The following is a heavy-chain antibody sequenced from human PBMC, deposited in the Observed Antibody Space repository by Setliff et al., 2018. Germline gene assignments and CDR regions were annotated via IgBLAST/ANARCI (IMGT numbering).Heavy chain of an antibody. CDR1: GYTFTSYD. CDR3: AKTSIAARPDFDY. Sequence: GASVKVSCKASGYTFTSYDINWVRQATGQGLEWMGWMNPNSGNTGYAQKFQGRVTMTRNTSISTGYLELSSLRSEDTAVYYCAKTSIAARPDFDYWGQGTLVTISS. V-gene: IGHV1-8*02. J-gene: IGHJ4*02. CDR2: MNPNSGNT. D-gene: IGHD6-6*01.